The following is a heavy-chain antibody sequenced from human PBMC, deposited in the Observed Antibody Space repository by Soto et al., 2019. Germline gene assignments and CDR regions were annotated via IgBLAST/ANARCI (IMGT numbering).Heavy chain of an antibody. CDR3: ATSGVATGFDF. CDR1: EMTFRNYS. J-gene: IGHJ4*02. CDR2: ISSGGSYI. D-gene: IGHD5-12*01. Sequence: GSLRLSCAASEMTFRNYSMNWVRQAPGKGLEWVSSISSGGSYIYYADSGKGRFTISRDNAKNSLFLQMTGLRAEDTAVYYCATSGVATGFDFWGQGTLVTVSS. V-gene: IGHV3-21*06.